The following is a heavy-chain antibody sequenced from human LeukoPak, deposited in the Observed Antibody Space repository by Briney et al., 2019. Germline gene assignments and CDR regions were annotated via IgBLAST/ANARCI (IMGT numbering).Heavy chain of an antibody. V-gene: IGHV4-59*01. J-gene: IGHJ3*02. CDR1: GGSISSYY. CDR3: ARDKYCSSTNCPPFRSDI. Sequence: PSETLSLTCTVSGGSISSYYWSWIRQPPGKGLEWIGYIDYSGSTNYNPSLQSRVTISLDTSKNQFSLKLSSVTAADTAVYYCARDKYCSSTNCPPFRSDIWGQGTMVTVSS. D-gene: IGHD2-2*01. CDR2: IDYSGST.